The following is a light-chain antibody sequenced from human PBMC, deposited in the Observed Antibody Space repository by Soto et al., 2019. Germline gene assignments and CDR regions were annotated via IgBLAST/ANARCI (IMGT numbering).Light chain of an antibody. CDR1: QTISPF. CDR3: QQYNSYSGT. Sequence: DIQLTQSPPSLSASVGDRVTITCRASQTISPFLNWYQCKPGKPPKLLIYESSNLRGGVPSRFSGSGSGTEFTLTISSLQPDDFATYYCQQYNSYSGTFGQGTRLEIK. V-gene: IGKV1-5*01. J-gene: IGKJ5*01. CDR2: ESS.